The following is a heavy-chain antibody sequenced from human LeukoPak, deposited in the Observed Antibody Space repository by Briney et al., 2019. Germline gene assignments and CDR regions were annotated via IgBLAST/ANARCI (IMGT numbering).Heavy chain of an antibody. CDR1: GFTFSSYS. J-gene: IGHJ4*02. CDR3: ARDLRRYSSSHWFDY. Sequence: PGGSLRLSCAASGFTFSSYSMNWVRQAPGEGLEWVSSISSSSSYIYYADSVKGRFTISRDNAKNSLYLQMNSLRAEDTAVYYCARDLRRYSSSHWFDYWGQGTLVTVSS. CDR2: ISSSSSYI. V-gene: IGHV3-21*01. D-gene: IGHD6-6*01.